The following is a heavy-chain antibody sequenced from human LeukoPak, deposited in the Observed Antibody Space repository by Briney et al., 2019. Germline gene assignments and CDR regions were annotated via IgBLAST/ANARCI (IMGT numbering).Heavy chain of an antibody. CDR3: VTYYYGSSAPKRNY. V-gene: IGHV4-34*01. D-gene: IGHD3-22*01. Sequence: SETLSLTCAVYGGSFSGYYWSWIRQPPGKGLEWIWEINHSGSTNYNPSLRSRVTISGDTSKKQFSLKLSSVTAADTAVYYCVTYYYGSSAPKRNYWGQGILVTVSS. J-gene: IGHJ4*02. CDR2: INHSGST. CDR1: GGSFSGYY.